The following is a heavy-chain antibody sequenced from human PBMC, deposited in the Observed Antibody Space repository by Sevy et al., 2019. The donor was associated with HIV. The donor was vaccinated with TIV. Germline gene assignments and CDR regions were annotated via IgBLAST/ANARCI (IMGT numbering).Heavy chain of an antibody. J-gene: IGHJ4*02. V-gene: IGHV3-7*01. CDR2: IKGDGNDK. D-gene: IGHD3-16*01. CDR1: GFSFSATW. CDR3: AHETFGRFES. Sequence: GGSLRLSCAASGFSFSATWMNWVRQAPGKGLEWVAHIKGDGNDKHYVDSVEGRFTISRDNAKNVLYLQMNSLRVEDTAVYYCAHETFGRFESWGQGTLVTVSS.